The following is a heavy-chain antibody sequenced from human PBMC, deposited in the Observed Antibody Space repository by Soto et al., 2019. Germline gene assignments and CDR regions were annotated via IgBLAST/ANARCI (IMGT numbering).Heavy chain of an antibody. CDR3: ARDSSGYFKLDS. CDR2: IYSGGTT. CDR1: GGSISSGGHY. V-gene: IGHV4-31*03. D-gene: IGHD3-22*01. Sequence: QVQLQESGAGLVEPSQTLSLTCIVSGGSISSGGHYWSWIRQRPEKGLEWIAYIYSGGTTYYNPSLMSRVTISADTYNNQFSLNLTSVTAAYTAVYDCARDSSGYFKLDSWGTGTLVTVSS. J-gene: IGHJ4*02.